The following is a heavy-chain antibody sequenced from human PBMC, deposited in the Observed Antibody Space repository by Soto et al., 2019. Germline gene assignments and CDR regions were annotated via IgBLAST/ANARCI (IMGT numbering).Heavy chain of an antibody. CDR2: ISGSGGST. J-gene: IGHJ6*02. D-gene: IGHD4-4*01. Sequence: GGSLRLSCAASGFTFSSYAMSWVRQAPGKGLEWVSAISGSGGSTYYADSVKGRFTISRDNSKNTLYLQMNSLRAEDTAVYYCAKDPPRTTVNAPKGYYYGMDVWGQGTTVTVSS. V-gene: IGHV3-23*01. CDR3: AKDPPRTTVNAPKGYYYGMDV. CDR1: GFTFSSYA.